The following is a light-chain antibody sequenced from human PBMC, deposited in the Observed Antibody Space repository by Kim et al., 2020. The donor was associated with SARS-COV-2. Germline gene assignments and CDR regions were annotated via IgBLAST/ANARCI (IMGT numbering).Light chain of an antibody. CDR3: QSYDSSHVV. CDR1: SSNIGAGYD. CDR2: VNS. V-gene: IGLV1-40*01. J-gene: IGLJ2*01. Sequence: PGQRATISCTGGSSNIGAGYDVHWYQQLPGTAPKLLIYVNSNRPSGVPDRFSGSKSGTSASLAITGLQAEDEADYYCQSYDSSHVVFGGGTQLTVL.